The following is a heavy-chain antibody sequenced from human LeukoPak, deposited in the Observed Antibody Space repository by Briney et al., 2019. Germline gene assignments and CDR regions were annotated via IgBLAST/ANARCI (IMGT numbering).Heavy chain of an antibody. CDR3: AKSGYYDSSGYYFLGGPFLDITSYFDY. CDR1: GFTFSSYA. Sequence: PGGSLRLSCAASGFTFSSYAMSWVRQAPGKGLEWVSAISGSVGSTYYADSVKGRFTISRDNSKNTLYLQMNSLRAEDTAVYYCAKSGYYDSSGYYFLGGPFLDITSYFDYWGQGTLVTVSS. D-gene: IGHD3-22*01. CDR2: ISGSVGST. V-gene: IGHV3-23*01. J-gene: IGHJ4*02.